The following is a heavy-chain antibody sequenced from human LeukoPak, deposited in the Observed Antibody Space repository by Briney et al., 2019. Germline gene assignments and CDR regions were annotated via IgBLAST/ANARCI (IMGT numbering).Heavy chain of an antibody. CDR1: GYTFTGYY. CDR2: INPNSGGT. CDR3: ARQPPYYYDSSGRRHHAEYYFDY. J-gene: IGHJ4*02. D-gene: IGHD3-22*01. V-gene: IGHV1-2*02. Sequence: ASVKVSCKASGYTFTGYYMHWVRQAPGQGLEWMGWINPNSGGTNYAQKFQGRVTMTRDTSISTAYMELSRLRSDDTAVYYCARQPPYYYDSSGRRHHAEYYFDYWGQGTLVTVSS.